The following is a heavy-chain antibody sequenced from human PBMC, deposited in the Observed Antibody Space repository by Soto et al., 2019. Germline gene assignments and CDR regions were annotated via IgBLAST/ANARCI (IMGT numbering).Heavy chain of an antibody. D-gene: IGHD4-17*01. CDR1: GFTFSSYD. V-gene: IGHV3-13*01. CDR3: ARRATVSKNDAFDI. J-gene: IGHJ3*02. CDR2: IGTAGDT. Sequence: EVQLVESGGGLVQPGGSLRLSCAASGFTFSSYDMHWVRQATGKGLEWVSAIGTAGDTYYPGSVKGRFTISRENAKNSLYLQMNSLRAGDTAVYYCARRATVSKNDAFDIWGQGTIVTVSS.